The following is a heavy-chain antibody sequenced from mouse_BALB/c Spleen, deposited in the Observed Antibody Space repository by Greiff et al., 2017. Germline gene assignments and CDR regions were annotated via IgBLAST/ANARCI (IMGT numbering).Heavy chain of an antibody. J-gene: IGHJ4*01. CDR1: GFTFSSYT. CDR2: ISSGGSYT. CDR3: TRVYGNYDAMDY. V-gene: IGHV5-6-4*01. D-gene: IGHD2-1*01. Sequence: EVQGVESGGDLVKPGGSLKLSCAASGFTFSSYTMSWVRQTPEKRLEWVATISSGGSYTYYPDSVKGRFTISRDNAKNTLYLQMSSLKSEDTAMYYCTRVYGNYDAMDYWGQGTSVTVSS.